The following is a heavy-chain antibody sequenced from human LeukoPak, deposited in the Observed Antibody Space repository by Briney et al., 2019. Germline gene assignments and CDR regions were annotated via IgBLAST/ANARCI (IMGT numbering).Heavy chain of an antibody. CDR1: GFTFSSYW. V-gene: IGHV3-7*01. D-gene: IGHD1-7*01. Sequence: GGSLRLSCAASGFTFSSYWMSWVRQAPGKGLEWVANINRDGSEKYYVDSVKGRFTISRDNAKNSLYLQMSSLRAEDTAVYYCARDNNWNYPDYWGQGTLVTVSS. CDR3: ARDNNWNYPDY. J-gene: IGHJ4*02. CDR2: INRDGSEK.